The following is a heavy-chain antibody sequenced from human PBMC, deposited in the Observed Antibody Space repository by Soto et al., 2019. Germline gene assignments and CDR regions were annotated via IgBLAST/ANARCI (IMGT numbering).Heavy chain of an antibody. J-gene: IGHJ5*02. CDR2: IDPSDSYT. CDR1: GYSFTSYW. D-gene: IGHD4-4*01. Sequence: GESLEISCKGSGYSFTSYWISCVRQMPGKGLEWMGRIDPSDSYTNYSPSFQGHVTISADKSISTAYLQWSSLKASDTAIYYCAKGTSRTTTVSWFEPWGEGTLVTVSS. V-gene: IGHV5-10-1*01. CDR3: AKGTSRTTTVSWFEP.